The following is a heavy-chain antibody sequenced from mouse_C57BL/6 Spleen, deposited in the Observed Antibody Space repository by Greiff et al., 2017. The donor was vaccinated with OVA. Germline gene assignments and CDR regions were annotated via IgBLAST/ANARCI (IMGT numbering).Heavy chain of an antibody. V-gene: IGHV1-22*01. CDR1: GYTFTDYN. J-gene: IGHJ4*01. Sequence: VQLKESGPELVKPGASVKMSCKASGYTFTDYNMHWVKQSHGKSLEWIGYINPNNGGTSYNQKFKGKATLTVNKSSSTAFMELRSLTSEDSAVYYCARNYGSSYDYYAMDYWGQGTSVTVSS. D-gene: IGHD1-1*01. CDR3: ARNYGSSYDYYAMDY. CDR2: INPNNGGT.